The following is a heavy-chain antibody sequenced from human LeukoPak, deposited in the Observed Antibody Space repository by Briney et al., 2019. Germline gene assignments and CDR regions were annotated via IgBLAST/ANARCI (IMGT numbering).Heavy chain of an antibody. CDR2: ISYDGSNK. D-gene: IGHD4-17*01. Sequence: PGGYLRLSCAASGFTFSSYAMHWVRQAPGKGLEWVAVISYDGSNKYYADSVKGRFTISRDNSKNTLYLQMNSLRAEDTAVYYCARDLGYGDYVGYFDYWGQGTLVTVSS. V-gene: IGHV3-30-3*01. CDR1: GFTFSSYA. J-gene: IGHJ4*02. CDR3: ARDLGYGDYVGYFDY.